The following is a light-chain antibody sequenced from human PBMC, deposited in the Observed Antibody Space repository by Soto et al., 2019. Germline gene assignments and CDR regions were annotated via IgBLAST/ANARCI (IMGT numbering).Light chain of an antibody. CDR2: SNN. Sequence: QPVLTQPTSASGTPGQRITISCSGSSSNIGSHTVNWHQQVPGTAPKLLIYSNNERPSGVPDRFSGSKSGTSASLAISGLQSGDEADYYCAAWDDSLNGVIFGGGTKVTVL. V-gene: IGLV1-44*01. J-gene: IGLJ2*01. CDR1: SSNIGSHT. CDR3: AAWDDSLNGVI.